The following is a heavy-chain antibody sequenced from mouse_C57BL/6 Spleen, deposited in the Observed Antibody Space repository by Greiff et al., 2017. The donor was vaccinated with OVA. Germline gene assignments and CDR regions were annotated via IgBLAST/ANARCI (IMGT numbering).Heavy chain of an antibody. CDR3: ARSTTVVARGAMDY. D-gene: IGHD1-1*01. Sequence: VQLKESGPELVKPGASVTISCKASGYSFTGYYMHWVKQSHGNILDWIGYIYPYNGVSSYNQKFKGKATLTVDKSSSTAYMELRSLTSEDSAVYYCARSTTVVARGAMDYWGQGTSVTVSS. CDR1: GYSFTGYY. V-gene: IGHV1-31*01. CDR2: IYPYNGVS. J-gene: IGHJ4*01.